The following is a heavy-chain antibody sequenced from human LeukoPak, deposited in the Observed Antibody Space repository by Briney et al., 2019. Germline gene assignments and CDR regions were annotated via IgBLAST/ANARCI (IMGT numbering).Heavy chain of an antibody. V-gene: IGHV1-24*01. Sequence: ASVKVSCKVSGYTLTELSMHWVRQAPGKGLEWMGGFDPEDGETIYAQKFQGRVTITADESTSTAYMELSSLRSEDTAVYYCARDLGYCSSTSCLDYWGQGTLVTVSS. D-gene: IGHD2-2*01. CDR1: GYTLTELS. CDR2: FDPEDGET. CDR3: ARDLGYCSSTSCLDY. J-gene: IGHJ4*02.